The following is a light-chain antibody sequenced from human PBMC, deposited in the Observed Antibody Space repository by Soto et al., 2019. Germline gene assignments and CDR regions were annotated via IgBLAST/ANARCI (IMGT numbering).Light chain of an antibody. Sequence: EVVVTQSPATLSVSPGERVTLSCRASQSVDSDVAWFQHKPGQAPRLLIYGASTRAAGIPGRFSGSGYETHFTFTISSLEPEDSATYFCQQYNTWVRGTFGQGTKLEIK. CDR3: QQYNTWVRGT. V-gene: IGKV3-15*01. J-gene: IGKJ2*01. CDR1: QSVDSD. CDR2: GAS.